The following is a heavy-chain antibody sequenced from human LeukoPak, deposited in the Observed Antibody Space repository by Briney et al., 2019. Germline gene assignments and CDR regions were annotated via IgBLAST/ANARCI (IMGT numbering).Heavy chain of an antibody. CDR1: GGTFSSYA. V-gene: IGHV1-69*01. CDR2: IIPIFGTA. D-gene: IGHD3-10*01. Sequence: SVKVSCKASGGTFSSYAISWVRQAPGQGLEWMGGIIPIFGTANYAQRFQGRVTITADESTSTAYMELSSLRSEDTAVYYCARSREPSPRGLIQLDYWGQGTLVTVSS. J-gene: IGHJ4*02. CDR3: ARSREPSPRGLIQLDY.